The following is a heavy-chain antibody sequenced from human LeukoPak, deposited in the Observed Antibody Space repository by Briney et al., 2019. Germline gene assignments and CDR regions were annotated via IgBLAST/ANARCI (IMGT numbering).Heavy chain of an antibody. V-gene: IGHV4-38-2*02. CDR1: GYSICSDFY. CDR2: VSHNTGA. Sequence: TASETLSLTCAVSGYSICSDFYWGWIRQTPGKGLEWIGSVSHNTGASYNPSFKSRVTISLDTSKNHFSLTLTSVTAADTAVYFCAREPGWGHNYYYMDVWGKGTTVAVSS. CDR3: AREPGWGHNYYYMDV. D-gene: IGHD1-26*01. J-gene: IGHJ6*03.